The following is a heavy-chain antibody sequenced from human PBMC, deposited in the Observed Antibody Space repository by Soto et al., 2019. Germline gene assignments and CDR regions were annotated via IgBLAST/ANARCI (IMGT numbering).Heavy chain of an antibody. Sequence: QVTLKESGPVLVKPTETLTLTCTVSGFSLSNARMGVSWIRQPPGKALEWLAHIFSNDEKSYSTSLKSRLTISKDPSKSQVVLTMTNMDPVDTATYYCARIAHYCSGGSCYPGSWFDPWGQGTLVTVSS. D-gene: IGHD2-15*01. CDR1: GFSLSNARMG. J-gene: IGHJ5*02. CDR3: ARIAHYCSGGSCYPGSWFDP. V-gene: IGHV2-26*01. CDR2: IFSNDEK.